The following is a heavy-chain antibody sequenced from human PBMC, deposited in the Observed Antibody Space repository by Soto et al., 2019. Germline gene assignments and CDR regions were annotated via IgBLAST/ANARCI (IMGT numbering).Heavy chain of an antibody. V-gene: IGHV1-18*01. Sequence: ASVKVSCKASGYTFSSYGFAWVRQAPGQGLEWMGWISVYNGNTNFAQKFQGRLTMTTDTSTSTAYMELSSLRSEDTAVYYCARGRRRCCISSCQRPSNWFYFWGQGTLVPVSS. CDR3: ARGRRRCCISSCQRPSNWFYF. CDR2: ISVYNGNT. CDR1: GYTFSSYG. J-gene: IGHJ5*01. D-gene: IGHD2-2*01.